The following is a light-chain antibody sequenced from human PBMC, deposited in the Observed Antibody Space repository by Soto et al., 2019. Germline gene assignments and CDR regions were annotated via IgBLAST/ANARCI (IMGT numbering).Light chain of an antibody. J-gene: IGKJ1*01. CDR1: QSVSRSY. CDR2: GAS. V-gene: IGKV3-20*01. Sequence: EVVLTQSPGTLSLSPGERATLSCRASQSVSRSYLAWYQQKPGQAPRLLIFGASRRATGIPDRFSGSGSGTDFTLTISRLEPEDFAVYYCQQYGSSPRTFGHGTKVEIK. CDR3: QQYGSSPRT.